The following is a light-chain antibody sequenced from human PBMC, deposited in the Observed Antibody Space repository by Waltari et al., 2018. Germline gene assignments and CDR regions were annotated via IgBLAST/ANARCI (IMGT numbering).Light chain of an antibody. CDR2: DAS. J-gene: IGKJ1*01. V-gene: IGKV1-33*01. CDR1: HDISTN. Sequence: DIQMTQSPSSLSASVGDRVTISCQATHDISTNLNWYQQKPGTAPKILIYDASRLEKGVPSRFSGSGSGTEFTFTITNLQPEDIATYHCQQYAYVPWTFGQGAKVEI. CDR3: QQYAYVPWT.